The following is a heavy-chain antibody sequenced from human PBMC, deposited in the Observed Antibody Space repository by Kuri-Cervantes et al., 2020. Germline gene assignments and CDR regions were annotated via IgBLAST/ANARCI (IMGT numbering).Heavy chain of an antibody. V-gene: IGHV1-18*01. CDR3: ARIGYYDFWSGYYTGPWFDP. CDR1: GYTFSRYD. Sequence: ASVKVSCKASGYTFSRYDINWVRQATGQGLEWMGWISAYNGDTNYAQKLQGRVTMTTDTSTSTAYMELRGLRSDDTAVYYCARIGYYDFWSGYYTGPWFDPWGQGTLVTVSS. J-gene: IGHJ5*02. D-gene: IGHD3-3*01. CDR2: ISAYNGDT.